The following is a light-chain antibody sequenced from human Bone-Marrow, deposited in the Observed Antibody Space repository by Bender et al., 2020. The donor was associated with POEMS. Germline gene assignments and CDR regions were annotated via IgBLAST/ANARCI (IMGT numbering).Light chain of an antibody. J-gene: IGLJ3*02. CDR1: TSDVGGYNY. CDR3: QSYDNSLGGWV. CDR2: DVN. V-gene: IGLV2-14*03. Sequence: QSALTQPASVSGSPGQSITISCTGTTSDVGGYNYVSWYQQHPGKVPKLMIYDVNRRPSGVSNRFSGSKSGNTASLTISGLQPEDEGDYYCQSYDNSLGGWVFGGGTKLTVL.